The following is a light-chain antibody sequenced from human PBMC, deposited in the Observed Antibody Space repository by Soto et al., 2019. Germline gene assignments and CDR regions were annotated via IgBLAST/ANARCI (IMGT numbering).Light chain of an antibody. Sequence: QSALTQPASVSGSPGQSITISCTGTSCDVGGYNYVSWYQQHPGKAPKLMIYDVSNRPSGVSNRFSGSKSGNTASLTISGLQAQHEADYYCSSYTSSSTPGVVFGGGTKLTVL. CDR1: SCDVGGYNY. CDR3: SSYTSSSTPGVV. CDR2: DVS. J-gene: IGLJ2*01. V-gene: IGLV2-14*01.